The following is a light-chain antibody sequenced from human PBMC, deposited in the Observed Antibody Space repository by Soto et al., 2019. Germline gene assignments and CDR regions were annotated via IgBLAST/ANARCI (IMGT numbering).Light chain of an antibody. CDR1: QSVSSSY. CDR2: AAS. Sequence: EMVLTQSPGTLFLSPGERATLSCRASQSVSSSYLAWYQQRPGQAPRLLIYAASSRATGIPDRFSGSGSGTDFTLTIGRLEPEDFAVYYCQQSGSSPPTFGGGTKVEIK. V-gene: IGKV3-20*01. J-gene: IGKJ4*01. CDR3: QQSGSSPPT.